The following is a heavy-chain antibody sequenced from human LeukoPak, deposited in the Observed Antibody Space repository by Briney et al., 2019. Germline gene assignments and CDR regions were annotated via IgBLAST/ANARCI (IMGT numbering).Heavy chain of an antibody. V-gene: IGHV4-34*01. CDR2: IDHSGVT. J-gene: IGHJ4*02. D-gene: IGHD3-22*01. CDR1: GGPFRDYY. Sequence: SETLSLTCAVYGGPFRDYYWSWIRQPPGKGLEWIGEIDHSGVTSYSPSLKSRVTISVDTSKNQFSLKLSSVTAADTAVYYCARLSGYSSGHHYSDYWGQGTLVTVSS. CDR3: ARLSGYSSGHHYSDY.